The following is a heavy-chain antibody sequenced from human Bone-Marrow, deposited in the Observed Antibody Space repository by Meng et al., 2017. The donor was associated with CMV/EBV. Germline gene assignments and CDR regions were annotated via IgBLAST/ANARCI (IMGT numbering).Heavy chain of an antibody. J-gene: IGHJ4*02. D-gene: IGHD3-10*01. V-gene: IGHV3-23*01. CDR3: AHKFGGYALAN. CDR1: GFTFSGFA. CDR2: ISTSGSST. Sequence: GESLKISCAASGFTFSGFAMSWVRQAPGKGLEWVSGISTSGSSTYYADSVKGRFTISRDNSRNTLYLQMNSLRAEDTAVYYCAHKFGGYALANWDQGTLVTVSS.